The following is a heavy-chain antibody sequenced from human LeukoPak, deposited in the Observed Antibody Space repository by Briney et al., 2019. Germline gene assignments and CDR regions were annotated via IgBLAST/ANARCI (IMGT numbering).Heavy chain of an antibody. D-gene: IGHD3-16*01. V-gene: IGHV4-59*01. CDR3: ARSLITANWFDP. CDR2: IYDSGST. J-gene: IGHJ5*02. CDR1: GASLNSYY. Sequence: SETLSLTCTVSGASLNSYYWTWIRQPLGKGLEWIGYIYDSGSTNYNPSLKSRVTLSLDTPKNQFSLRLTSVTAADTAVYFCARSLITANWFDPWGQGTLVTVSS.